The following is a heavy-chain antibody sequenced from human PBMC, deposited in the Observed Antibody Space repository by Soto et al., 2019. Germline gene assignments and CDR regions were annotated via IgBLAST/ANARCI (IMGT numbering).Heavy chain of an antibody. CDR3: ARSNGDYERAYFDY. J-gene: IGHJ4*02. CDR2: VSTSNFYI. CDR1: GFSFSDYY. V-gene: IGHV3-11*06. D-gene: IGHD2-21*02. Sequence: QVQLVESGGGLVKPGGSLRLSCAASGFSFSDYYMTWIRQTPGKGLEWLSYVSTSNFYIRYADSVKGRFTISRDNAKKTLFLQMDNLRADHTATYYCARSNGDYERAYFDYWGQGTLVAVSS.